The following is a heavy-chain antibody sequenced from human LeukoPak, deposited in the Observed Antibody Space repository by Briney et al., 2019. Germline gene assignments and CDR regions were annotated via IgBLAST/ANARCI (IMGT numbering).Heavy chain of an antibody. CDR2: IRSKVYGGTT. CDR3: SRGGPYYDILTGYDY. J-gene: IGHJ4*02. V-gene: IGHV3-49*03. CDR1: GFTFGDYV. D-gene: IGHD3-9*01. Sequence: GGSLRLSCTASGFTFGDYVMSWFRQAPGKGLEWVGFIRSKVYGGTTEYAASVKGRFTISGDDSKSIAYLQMSSLKTEDTAVYYCSRGGPYYDILTGYDYWGQGTLVTVSS.